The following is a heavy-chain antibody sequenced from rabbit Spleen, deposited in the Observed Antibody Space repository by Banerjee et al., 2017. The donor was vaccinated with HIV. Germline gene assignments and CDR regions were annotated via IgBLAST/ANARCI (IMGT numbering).Heavy chain of an antibody. Sequence: QEQLVESGGGLVKPEGSLKLSCTASGFSFSNKAVMCWVRQAPGKGLEWIACINAITGKAVYANWVNGRFTITRSTSLNTMDLKMTSLTAADTATYFCVRDQAGDADYGPYYLNLWGQGTLVTVS. CDR1: GFSFSNKAV. CDR2: INAITGKA. J-gene: IGHJ4*01. CDR3: VRDQAGDADYGPYYLNL. V-gene: IGHV1S43*01. D-gene: IGHD2-1*01.